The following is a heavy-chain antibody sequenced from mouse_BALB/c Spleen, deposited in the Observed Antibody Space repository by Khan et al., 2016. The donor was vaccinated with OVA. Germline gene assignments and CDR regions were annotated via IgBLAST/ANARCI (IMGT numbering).Heavy chain of an antibody. D-gene: IGHD1-1*01. CDR1: GYTFTSYW. J-gene: IGHJ3*01. CDR3: VNHGSSSAWFTY. V-gene: IGHV1-4*01. Sequence: QVQLKQSGAELARPGASVKMSCKASGYTFTSYWMHWVKQRPGQGLEWIGYINPSTDYTYYNQNFKDKDTLTADKSSNTAYMQLTSLTSEYSVVYYCVNHGSSSAWFTYWGQGTLVTVSA. CDR2: INPSTDYT.